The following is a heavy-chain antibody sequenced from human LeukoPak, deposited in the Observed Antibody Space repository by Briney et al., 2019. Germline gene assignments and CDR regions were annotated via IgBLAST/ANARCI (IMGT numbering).Heavy chain of an antibody. CDR1: GFTLGPYA. D-gene: IGHD6-13*01. V-gene: IGHV3-43*02. Sequence: GGSLRLSCAASGFTLGPYAMHWVRQRPGKGLEWVAHINADGGRTFYADSVEGRFTISRDNSKNTVYLQMNSLRAEDMAIYYCAKGSGFSSSSRTFDYWGQGALVTVSS. J-gene: IGHJ4*02. CDR2: INADGGRT. CDR3: AKGSGFSSSSRTFDY.